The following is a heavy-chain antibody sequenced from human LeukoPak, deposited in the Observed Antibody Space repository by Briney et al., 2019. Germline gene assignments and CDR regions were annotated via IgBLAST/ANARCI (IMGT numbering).Heavy chain of an antibody. D-gene: IGHD6-25*01. V-gene: IGHV3-74*01. Sequence: GGSLRLSCAASEFTFSAYWMHWVRQAPGKGLVRVSRIRGDGSMTNYADSVKGRFTISRDNAKNTLYLQMNSLRLEDTAVYYCARENLAAAADYWGQGTVVTVSS. CDR3: ARENLAAAADY. CDR2: IRGDGSMT. CDR1: EFTFSAYW. J-gene: IGHJ4*02.